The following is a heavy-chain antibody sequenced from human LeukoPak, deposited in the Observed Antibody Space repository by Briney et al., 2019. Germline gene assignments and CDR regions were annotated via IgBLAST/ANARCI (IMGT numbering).Heavy chain of an antibody. CDR2: VYYSGST. D-gene: IGHD3-3*01. Sequence: SETLSLTCTVSGGSISTYYWSWIRQAPGKGLEWIGYVYYSGSTEYYPSLKSRVTISVDTSKNQFSLKMNSVTAADTAVYYCARGSDFWSGYSFDNWGQGTLVTVSS. V-gene: IGHV4-59*01. J-gene: IGHJ4*02. CDR3: ARGSDFWSGYSFDN. CDR1: GGSISTYY.